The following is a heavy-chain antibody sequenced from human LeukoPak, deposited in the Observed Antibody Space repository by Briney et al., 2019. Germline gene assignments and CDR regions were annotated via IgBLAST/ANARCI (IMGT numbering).Heavy chain of an antibody. CDR1: GFTFSSYW. Sequence: SGGSLRLSCAASGFTFSSYWMNWVRQAPGKGLEWVSSISSSSSYIYYADSVKGRFTISRDNAKNSLYLQMNSLRAEDTAVYYCARGRRRQLLKTNDAFDIWGQGTMVTVSS. D-gene: IGHD2-2*01. J-gene: IGHJ3*02. CDR3: ARGRRRQLLKTNDAFDI. V-gene: IGHV3-21*01. CDR2: ISSSSSYI.